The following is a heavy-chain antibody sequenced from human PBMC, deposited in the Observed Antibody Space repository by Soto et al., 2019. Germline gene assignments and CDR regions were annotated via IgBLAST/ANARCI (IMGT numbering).Heavy chain of an antibody. CDR1: GFIFDDYA. CDR2: INWNSAKI. CDR3: AKDNYFGSVSYSPNHLDS. V-gene: IGHV3-9*01. Sequence: EVRLVESGGGLVQPGRSLRLSCAASGFIFDDYAMHWVRQAPGKGLEWVSGINWNSAKIGYADSVKGRFTISRDNAKKSLFLQMNSLRAEDTAFYFCAKDNYFGSVSYSPNHLDSWGQGTLVTVSS. D-gene: IGHD3-10*01. J-gene: IGHJ4*02.